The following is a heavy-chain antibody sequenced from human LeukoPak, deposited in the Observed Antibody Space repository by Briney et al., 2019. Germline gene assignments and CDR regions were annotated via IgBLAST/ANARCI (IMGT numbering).Heavy chain of an antibody. CDR1: GFTFSSYW. D-gene: IGHD6-13*01. J-gene: IGHJ4*02. Sequence: GGSLRLSCAVSGFTFSSYWMHWVRQAPGKGLVWVSRVNTDGSSTSYADSVKGRFTVSRDNAKSTLYLQMNSLRAEDTAVYYCARGSYSSSWYSVYYWGQGTLVTVSS. CDR2: VNTDGSST. V-gene: IGHV3-74*01. CDR3: ARGSYSSSWYSVYY.